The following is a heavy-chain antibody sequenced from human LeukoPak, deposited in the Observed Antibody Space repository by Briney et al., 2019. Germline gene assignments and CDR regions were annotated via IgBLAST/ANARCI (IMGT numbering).Heavy chain of an antibody. J-gene: IGHJ5*02. D-gene: IGHD6-6*01. CDR1: GGSMSSGGHS. CDR3: AKMSSSSNWFDP. V-gene: IGHV4-30-2*01. CDR2: IYHSGNT. Sequence: PSETLSLTCAVSGGSMSSGGHSWSWIRQPPGKGLEFIGYIYHSGNTYYIPSLKSRDTISVDRSKNQLSLKLTSVTAADTAVYSCAKMSSSSNWFDPWGQGTLVTVCS.